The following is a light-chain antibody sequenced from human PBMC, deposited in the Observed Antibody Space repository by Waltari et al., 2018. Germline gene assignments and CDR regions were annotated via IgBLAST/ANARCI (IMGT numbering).Light chain of an antibody. CDR1: TSNIGTYD. CDR2: GTN. Sequence: QSVLTQPPSVSVAPGQRVSISCTGTTSNIGTYDVHWYQQGPGKAPKLIIYGTNTRPLGVPDRFFGSQSDTSASLAIIGLQAEDEADYYCQSYDTTLGVVFGGGTKLTVL. J-gene: IGLJ2*01. CDR3: QSYDTTLGVV. V-gene: IGLV1-40*01.